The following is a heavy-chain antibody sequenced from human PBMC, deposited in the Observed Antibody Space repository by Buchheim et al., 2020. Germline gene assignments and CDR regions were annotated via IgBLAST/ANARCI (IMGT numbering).Heavy chain of an antibody. J-gene: IGHJ4*02. D-gene: IGHD6-13*01. Sequence: EVQLVESGGGLVQPGGSLRLSCVASGFTFRTYWMSWVRQAPGKGLEWVANIKQDGSETYYVDSVKGRFTISRDNAKNSLYLQMNTLRAEDTAVYYCARDLKSIAAAGTRFDFWGQGTL. CDR2: IKQDGSET. V-gene: IGHV3-7*01. CDR3: ARDLKSIAAAGTRFDF. CDR1: GFTFRTYW.